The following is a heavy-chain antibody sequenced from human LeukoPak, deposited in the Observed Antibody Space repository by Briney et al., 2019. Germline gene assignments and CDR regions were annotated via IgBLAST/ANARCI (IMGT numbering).Heavy chain of an antibody. J-gene: IGHJ5*01. V-gene: IGHV3-7*04. CDR1: GFTFSTYW. CDR3: ARAIRGYSAYDS. D-gene: IGHD5-12*01. Sequence: GGSLRLSCAASGFTFSTYWMSWVRQAPGKGLEWVAKIKQDGSEQSYVDSVKGRFTISRDNAKNSLFLQMSSLRAEDTAVYFCARAIRGYSAYDSWGQGTLVTVSS. CDR2: IKQDGSEQ.